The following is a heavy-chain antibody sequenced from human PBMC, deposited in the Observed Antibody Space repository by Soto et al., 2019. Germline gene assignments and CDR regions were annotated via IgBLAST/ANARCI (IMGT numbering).Heavy chain of an antibody. CDR2: ISAYNGHT. D-gene: IGHD3-22*01. CDR3: ARDLGRGYYDSSGYCDY. J-gene: IGHJ4*02. Sequence: QVQLVQSGAEVKKPGASVKVSCKASGYTFTSYGLSWVRQAPGQGLEWMGWISAYNGHTNYALKLQGRVTMTTDTSTSRAYVGLRSMRSDDTAVYYWARDLGRGYYDSSGYCDYCGQGTLVTVSS. V-gene: IGHV1-18*01. CDR1: GYTFTSYG.